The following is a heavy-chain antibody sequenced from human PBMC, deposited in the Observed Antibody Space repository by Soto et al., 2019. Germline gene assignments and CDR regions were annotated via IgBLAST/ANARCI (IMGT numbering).Heavy chain of an antibody. D-gene: IGHD2-2*01. CDR3: ARHLIDDPDIVVVPAATPCTYGIDV. V-gene: IGHV5-10-1*01. Sequence: GETLKISCKGSGYSFTSYWISWVRQMPGKGLEWMGRIDPSDSYTNYSPSFQGHVTISADKSINTAYLQWSSLKASDTAMYYCARHLIDDPDIVVVPAATPCTYGIDVWGQGTTVTVSS. CDR2: IDPSDSYT. J-gene: IGHJ6*02. CDR1: GYSFTSYW.